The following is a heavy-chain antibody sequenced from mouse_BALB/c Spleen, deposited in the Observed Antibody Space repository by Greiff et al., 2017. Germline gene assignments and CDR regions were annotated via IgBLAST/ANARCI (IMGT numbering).Heavy chain of an antibody. J-gene: IGHJ4*01. V-gene: IGHV1-4*02. D-gene: IGHD2-10*02. CDR3: AGYGNYRGDAMDY. Sequence: QVQLQQSAAELARPGASVKMSCKASGYTFTSYTMHWVKQRPGQGLEWIGYINPSSGYTEYNQKFKDKTTLTADKSSSTAYMQLSSLTSEDSAVYYCAGYGNYRGDAMDYWGQGTSVTVSS. CDR1: GYTFTSYT. CDR2: INPSSGYT.